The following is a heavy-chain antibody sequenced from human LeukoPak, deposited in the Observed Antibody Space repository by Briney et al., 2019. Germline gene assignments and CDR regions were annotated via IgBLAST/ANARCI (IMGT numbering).Heavy chain of an antibody. Sequence: PSETLSLTCSVSGGSIRNYYWSWFRQPPGKGLERIGYIYYTGTTNYNASLQSRVTISVDTSKNQFSLKVTSVSAEDTAVYYCARAVDTELRLFFDYWGQGTLVTVSS. CDR3: ARAVDTELRLFFDY. CDR1: GGSIRNYY. V-gene: IGHV4-59*01. CDR2: IYYTGTT. J-gene: IGHJ4*02. D-gene: IGHD5-18*01.